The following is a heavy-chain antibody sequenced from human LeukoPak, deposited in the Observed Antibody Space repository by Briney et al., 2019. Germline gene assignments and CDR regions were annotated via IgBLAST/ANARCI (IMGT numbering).Heavy chain of an antibody. CDR2: FYYTGYT. V-gene: IGHV4-59*01. Sequence: SETLSLTCSVSGGSISGYYWSWIRQPPGKGLEWIGYFYYTGYTNYNPSLKSRVAISVDTSKNQFSLYLTSVTAADTAVYYCARESYGIDSWGQGTLVSVSS. J-gene: IGHJ4*02. CDR1: GGSISGYY. CDR3: ARESYGIDS. D-gene: IGHD5-18*01.